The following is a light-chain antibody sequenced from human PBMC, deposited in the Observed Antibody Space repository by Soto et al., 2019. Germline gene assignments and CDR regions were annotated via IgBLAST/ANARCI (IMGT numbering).Light chain of an antibody. CDR3: SSYAGTNNFGV. V-gene: IGLV2-8*01. Sequence: QSALTQPPSASASPGQSVTISCTGTSTDVGGYNYVSWYQQHPGTAPKLMIYEVSKRPSGVPDRFSGSKSGNTASLTVSGLQAEDEADYYCSSYAGTNNFGVFGGGTKLTVL. J-gene: IGLJ2*01. CDR1: STDVGGYNY. CDR2: EVS.